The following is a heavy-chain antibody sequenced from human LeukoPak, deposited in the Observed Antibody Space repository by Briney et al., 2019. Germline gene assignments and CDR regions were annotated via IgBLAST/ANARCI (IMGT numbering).Heavy chain of an antibody. D-gene: IGHD4-17*01. CDR3: ARDWLPYGHSRPMGY. CDR1: GYTFTGYY. Sequence: ASVKVSCKASGYTFTGYYMHWVRQAPGQGLEWMGWINPNSGGTNYAQKFQGWVTMTRDTSISTAYMELSRLRSDDTAVYYCARDWLPYGHSRPMGYWGQGTLVTVSS. CDR2: INPNSGGT. J-gene: IGHJ4*02. V-gene: IGHV1-2*04.